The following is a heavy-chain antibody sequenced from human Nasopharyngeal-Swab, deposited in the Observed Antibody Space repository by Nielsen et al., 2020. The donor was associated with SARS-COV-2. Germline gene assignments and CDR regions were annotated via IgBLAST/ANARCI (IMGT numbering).Heavy chain of an antibody. CDR2: IIPSGSST. D-gene: IGHD1-14*01. J-gene: IGHJ4*02. CDR3: ARSRGAGVLDY. V-gene: IGHV1-46*04. Sequence: ASVKVSCKTSGYIFTDYYMHWVRQAPGQGPEWMGLIIPSGSSTTYAQRLQGRVTMTRDTSTTTFYMELSSLRFEDTAMYYCARSRGAGVLDYWGQGSLVTVSS. CDR1: GYIFTDYY.